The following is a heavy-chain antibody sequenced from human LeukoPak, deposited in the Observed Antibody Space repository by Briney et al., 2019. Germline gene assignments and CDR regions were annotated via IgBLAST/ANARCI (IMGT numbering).Heavy chain of an antibody. CDR3: ARHIAVAGKVLYFDY. Sequence: PSETLSLTCTVSGGSISDSSYYWSWIRQPAGKGLEWIGRIYTSGSTNYNPSLKSRVTISVDTSKNQFSLKLSSVTAVDTAVYYCARHIAVAGKVLYFDYWGQGTLVTVSS. J-gene: IGHJ4*02. V-gene: IGHV4-61*02. D-gene: IGHD6-19*01. CDR1: GGSISDSSYY. CDR2: IYTSGST.